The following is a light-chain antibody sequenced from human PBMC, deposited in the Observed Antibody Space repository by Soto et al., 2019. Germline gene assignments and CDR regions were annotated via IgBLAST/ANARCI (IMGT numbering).Light chain of an antibody. Sequence: EIVLTQSPGTLSLSPGERATLSCRASQSVSSSYLAWYQQKPGQAPRLLIYGASSRATGIPDRFSGSGSGTDFPFTISRLEAEDFAVYYCQQYGSPPGTFGQGTKVEIK. CDR1: QSVSSSY. CDR2: GAS. CDR3: QQYGSPPGT. V-gene: IGKV3-20*01. J-gene: IGKJ1*01.